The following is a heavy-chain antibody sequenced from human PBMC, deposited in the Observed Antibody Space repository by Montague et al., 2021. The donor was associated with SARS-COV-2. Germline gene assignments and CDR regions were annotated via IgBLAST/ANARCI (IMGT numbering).Heavy chain of an antibody. D-gene: IGHD4-23*01. CDR3: ARWDPQTLTLIGLRGKSASDY. J-gene: IGHJ4*02. CDR1: GGSFSGYY. CDR2: INHSGTI. V-gene: IGHV4-34*01. Sequence: SETLSLTCAVYGGSFSGYYWTWIRQSPGKGLEWIAEINHSGTINYNFNPSLRSRVTISVDTSKNQFSLKLSSVTAADTGVYYCARWDPQTLTLIGLRGKSASDYWGQGTLVTVSS.